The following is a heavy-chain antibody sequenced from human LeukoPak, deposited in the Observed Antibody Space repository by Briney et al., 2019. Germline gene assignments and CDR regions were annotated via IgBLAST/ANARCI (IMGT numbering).Heavy chain of an antibody. CDR1: GFTFSSYA. D-gene: IGHD4-17*01. V-gene: IGHV3-30-3*01. Sequence: GGSLRLSCAASGFTFSSYAMHWVRQAPGKGLEWVAVISYDGSNKYYADSVKGRFTISRDNSKNTLYLQMNSLRAEDTAVYYCARERSTVTNVYHAWFDPWGQGTLVTVSS. CDR3: ARERSTVTNVYHAWFDP. CDR2: ISYDGSNK. J-gene: IGHJ5*02.